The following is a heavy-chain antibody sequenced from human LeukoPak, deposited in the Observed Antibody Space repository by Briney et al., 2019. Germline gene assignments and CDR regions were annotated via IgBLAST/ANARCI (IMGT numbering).Heavy chain of an antibody. CDR1: GGSISSYY. CDR3: ARGVYSSGWYYSDY. Sequence: PSETLSLTCTVSGGSISSYYWNRIRQPPGKGLEWIGYIYYSGSTNYNPSLKSRVTFSVDTSKNQFSLKLSSVTAADTAVYYCARGVYSSGWYYSDYWGQGTLVTVSS. V-gene: IGHV4-59*01. CDR2: IYYSGST. D-gene: IGHD6-19*01. J-gene: IGHJ4*02.